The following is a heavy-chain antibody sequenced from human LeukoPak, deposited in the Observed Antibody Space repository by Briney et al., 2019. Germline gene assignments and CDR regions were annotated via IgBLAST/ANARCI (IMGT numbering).Heavy chain of an antibody. D-gene: IGHD6-13*01. CDR3: ATGQQMNDH. Sequence: SETLSLTCIVSGGSIRSYYWSWIRQPPGKGLEWIGNIYYSGSTNYNPSLKSRVTISVDTSKTQFSLKLTSVTAADTAVYYCATGQQMNDHWGQGTLVTVSS. CDR2: IYYSGST. CDR1: GGSIRSYY. J-gene: IGHJ5*02. V-gene: IGHV4-59*01.